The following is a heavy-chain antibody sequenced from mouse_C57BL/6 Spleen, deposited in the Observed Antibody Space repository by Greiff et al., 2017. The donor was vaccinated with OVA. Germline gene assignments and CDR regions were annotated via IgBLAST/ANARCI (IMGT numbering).Heavy chain of an antibody. J-gene: IGHJ4*01. CDR2: ISYDGSN. CDR3: ARDLDYYGSSRYYYAMDY. D-gene: IGHD1-1*01. V-gene: IGHV3-6*01. CDR1: GYSITSGYY. Sequence: ESGPGLVKPSQSLSLTCSVTGYSITSGYYWNWIRQFPGNKLEWMGYISYDGSNNYNPSLKNRISITRDTSKNQFFLKLNSVTTEDTATYYCARDLDYYGSSRYYYAMDYWGQGTSVTVSS.